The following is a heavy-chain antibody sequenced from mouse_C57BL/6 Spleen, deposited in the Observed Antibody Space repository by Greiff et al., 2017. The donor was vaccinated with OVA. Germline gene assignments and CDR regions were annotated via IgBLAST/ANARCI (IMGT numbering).Heavy chain of an antibody. V-gene: IGHV1-59*01. CDR2: IDPSDSYT. J-gene: IGHJ3*01. D-gene: IGHD4-1*01. CDR3: ARGGLGRRTWFAY. Sequence: QVQLQQPGAELVRPGTSVKLSCKASGYTFTSYWMHWVKQRPGQGLEWIGVIDPSDSYTNYTQKFKGKATLTVDTSSSTVYMQLSSLTSEDSAVYYCARGGLGRRTWFAYWGQGTLVTVSA. CDR1: GYTFTSYW.